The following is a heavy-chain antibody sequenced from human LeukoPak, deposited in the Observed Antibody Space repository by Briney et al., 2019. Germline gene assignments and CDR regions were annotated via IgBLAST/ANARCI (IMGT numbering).Heavy chain of an antibody. J-gene: IGHJ5*02. CDR2: IIPIFGTA. CDR3: ARLASEASDSSGYYYDWFDP. Sequence: ASVKVSCKASGGTFSSYAISWVRQAPGQGLEWMGGIIPIFGTANYAQKFQGRVTITTDESTSTAYMELSSLRSEDTAAYYCARLASEASDSSGYYYDWFDPWGQGTLVTVSS. D-gene: IGHD3-22*01. V-gene: IGHV1-69*05. CDR1: GGTFSSYA.